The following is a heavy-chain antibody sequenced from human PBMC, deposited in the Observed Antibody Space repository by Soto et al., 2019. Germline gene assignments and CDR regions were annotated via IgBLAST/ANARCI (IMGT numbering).Heavy chain of an antibody. CDR1: GFRFDDYA. J-gene: IGHJ5*02. CDR3: ARDRGVEGQHFDP. CDR2: ISWNHVTT. V-gene: IGHV3-9*01. Sequence: GGSLRLSCAASGFRFDDYAMHWVRQAPGKGLEWLSGISWNHVTTGYADSVKGRFTISRDNSKNTVHLQMNNLRPQDTVLYYCARDRGVEGQHFDPWGQGTLVTVSS. D-gene: IGHD3-10*01.